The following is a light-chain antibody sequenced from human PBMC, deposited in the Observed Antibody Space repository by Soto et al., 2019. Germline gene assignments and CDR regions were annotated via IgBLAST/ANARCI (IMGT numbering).Light chain of an antibody. CDR3: SSYTSSSTRV. V-gene: IGLV2-14*01. J-gene: IGLJ3*02. Sequence: QSALTQPASVSGSPGQSITISCTGTSSDVGGYNYVSWYQQHPGKAPKLMIYEVSNRPSGVSNCFSGSKSGNTASLTISGLQDEDEADYYCSSYTSSSTRVFGGGTKLTVL. CDR1: SSDVGGYNY. CDR2: EVS.